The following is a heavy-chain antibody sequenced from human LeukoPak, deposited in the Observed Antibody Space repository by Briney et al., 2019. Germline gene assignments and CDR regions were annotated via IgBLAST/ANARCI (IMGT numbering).Heavy chain of an antibody. CDR1: AGTFATYG. CDR2: IIPLFGTV. V-gene: IGHV1-69*13. Sequence: GASVKVSCNASAGTFATYGVSWERQAHGQGLERKGGIIPLFGTVNYAQTYQVKGTITVDESKSTVCLEVSSLRSEDTAVYYCARDRGTTGSFYFDYWGQGTLVTVSS. J-gene: IGHJ4*02. D-gene: IGHD4-11*01. CDR3: ARDRGTTGSFYFDY.